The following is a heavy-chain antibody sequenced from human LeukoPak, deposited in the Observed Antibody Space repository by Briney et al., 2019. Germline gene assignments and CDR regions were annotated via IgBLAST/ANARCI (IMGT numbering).Heavy chain of an antibody. Sequence: SETLSLTCTVSGGSISGYYWSWIRQPAGKALECIGRIYSSGSTNYNPSLKSRVTMSVDTSKNQFSLKLSPVTADTAVYYCARESRVGGYFDFWGQGILVTVSS. CDR2: IYSSGST. D-gene: IGHD3-16*01. CDR3: ARESRVGGYFDF. V-gene: IGHV4-4*07. J-gene: IGHJ4*02. CDR1: GGSISGYY.